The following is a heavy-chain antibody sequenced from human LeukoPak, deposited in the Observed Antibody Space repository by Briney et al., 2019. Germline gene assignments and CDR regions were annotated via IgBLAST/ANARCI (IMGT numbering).Heavy chain of an antibody. Sequence: GGSLRLSCEASGFTVSSNYMSWVRQAPGKGLEWVSVIYSGGSTYYADSVKGRFTISRDNSKNTLYLQMNSLRAEDTAVYYCARSLNYYDSSGYSDYWGQGTLVTVSS. CDR2: IYSGGST. V-gene: IGHV3-53*01. CDR1: GFTVSSNY. D-gene: IGHD3-22*01. J-gene: IGHJ4*02. CDR3: ARSLNYYDSSGYSDY.